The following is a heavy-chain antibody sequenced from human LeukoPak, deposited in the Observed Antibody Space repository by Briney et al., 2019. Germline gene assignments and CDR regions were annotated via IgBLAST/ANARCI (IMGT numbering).Heavy chain of an antibody. CDR2: MNPNSGNT. Sequence: ASVKVSCKASGYTFTTYDITWVRPATGQGLEWMGWMNPNSGNTAYAQKFQGRVTITRNTSISTAYMELSSLRSEDTAVYYCAREDYYDSGSNDYWGQGTLVTVSS. CDR3: AREDYYDSGSNDY. J-gene: IGHJ4*02. V-gene: IGHV1-8*03. D-gene: IGHD3-22*01. CDR1: GYTFTTYD.